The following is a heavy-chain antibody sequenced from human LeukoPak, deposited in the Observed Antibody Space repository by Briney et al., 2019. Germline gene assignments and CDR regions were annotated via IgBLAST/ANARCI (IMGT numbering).Heavy chain of an antibody. D-gene: IGHD6-13*01. J-gene: IGHJ4*02. CDR1: GGSISSYY. V-gene: IGHV4-59*01. Sequence: KTSETLSLTCTVSGGSISSYYWSWIRQPPGKGLEWIGYINYSGSTNYNPSLKRRVTISVDTSKNQFSLKVSSVTAADTAVYYCARRAGYTGSWYEYWGQGTLVTVSS. CDR3: ARRAGYTGSWYEY. CDR2: INYSGST.